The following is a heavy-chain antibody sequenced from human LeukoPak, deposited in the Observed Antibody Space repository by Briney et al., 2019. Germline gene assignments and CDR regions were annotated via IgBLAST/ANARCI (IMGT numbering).Heavy chain of an antibody. Sequence: SVKVSCKASGFTFTSSAMQRVRQARGQRLEWIGWIVVGSGNTNYAQKFQERVTITRDMSTSTAYMELSSLRSEDTAVYYCAAGRSPRFYYYYGMDVWGQGTTVTVSS. J-gene: IGHJ6*02. V-gene: IGHV1-58*02. CDR1: GFTFTSSA. CDR2: IVVGSGNT. CDR3: AAGRSPRFYYYYGMDV.